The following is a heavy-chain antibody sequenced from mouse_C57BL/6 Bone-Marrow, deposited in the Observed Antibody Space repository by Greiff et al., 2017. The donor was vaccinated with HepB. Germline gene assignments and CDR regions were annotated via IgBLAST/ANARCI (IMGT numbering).Heavy chain of an antibody. V-gene: IGHV5-6*01. CDR2: ISSGGSYT. D-gene: IGHD1-1*01. CDR1: GFTFSSYG. CDR3: ARRGITTMGYFDV. Sequence: EVQLVESGGDLVKPGGSLKLSCAASGFTFSSYGMSWVRQTPDKRLEWVATISSGGSYTYYPDSVKGRFTISRDNAKNTLYLQMSSLKSEDTAMYYCARRGITTMGYFDVWGTGTTVTVSS. J-gene: IGHJ1*03.